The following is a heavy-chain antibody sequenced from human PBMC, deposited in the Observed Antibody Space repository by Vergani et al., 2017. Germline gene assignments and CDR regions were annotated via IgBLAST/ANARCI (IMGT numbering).Heavy chain of an antibody. Sequence: QVQLVESGGGVVQPGRSLRLSCAASGFTFSSYAMHWVRQAPGKGLEWVAVISYDGSNKYYADSVKGRFTISRDNSKNTLYLQMNSLRAEDTAVYYCARYLQWPQYPRPKYGMDVWGQGTTVTVSS. D-gene: IGHD6-19*01. J-gene: IGHJ6*02. CDR2: ISYDGSNK. V-gene: IGHV3-30*07. CDR3: ARYLQWPQYPRPKYGMDV. CDR1: GFTFSSYA.